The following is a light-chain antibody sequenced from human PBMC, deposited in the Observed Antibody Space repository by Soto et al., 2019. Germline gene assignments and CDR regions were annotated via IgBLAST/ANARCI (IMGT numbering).Light chain of an antibody. CDR2: DVT. Sequence: QSALTQPRSVSGSPGQSVTISCTGTSSDVGAFNYVSWYQHHPGKAPKLIIYDVTDRPSGVSTRFSASKSGNTASLTISGLQAEDEADYYCSSYTTRNTEVFGTGTKVTVL. CDR1: SSDVGAFNY. V-gene: IGLV2-14*03. J-gene: IGLJ1*01. CDR3: SSYTTRNTEV.